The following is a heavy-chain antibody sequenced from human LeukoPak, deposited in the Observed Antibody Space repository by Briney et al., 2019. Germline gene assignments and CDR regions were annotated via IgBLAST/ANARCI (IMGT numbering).Heavy chain of an antibody. V-gene: IGHV4-39*01. CDR1: GGSISSSDYY. D-gene: IGHD6-13*01. CDR3: ARHRREQQLELFDS. J-gene: IGHJ4*02. Sequence: SVTLSLTCTVSGGSISSSDYYWCWXRQPPGEGLEWIGSISYSGATDHNPSLKSRVTISVDTSKNQFSLKLSFVTAADTAVYYCARHRREQQLELFDSWGQGTLVTVSS. CDR2: ISYSGAT.